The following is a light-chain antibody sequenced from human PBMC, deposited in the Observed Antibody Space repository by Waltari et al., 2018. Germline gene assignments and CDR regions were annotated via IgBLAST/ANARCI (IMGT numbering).Light chain of an antibody. Sequence: QSALTQPASVSGSPGQSITISCTGTSSDVGGYNYASWYQQHPGKAPKLMIYEVSNRPSGVSNRFSGSKSGNTASLTISGLQAEDEADYYCSSYTSSSTPGPVFGGGTKLTVL. CDR1: SSDVGGYNY. CDR3: SSYTSSSTPGPV. CDR2: EVS. V-gene: IGLV2-14*01. J-gene: IGLJ2*01.